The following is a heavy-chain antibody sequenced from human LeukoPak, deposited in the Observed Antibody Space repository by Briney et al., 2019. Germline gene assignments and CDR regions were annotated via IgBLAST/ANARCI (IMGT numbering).Heavy chain of an antibody. V-gene: IGHV3-23*01. J-gene: IGHJ4*02. CDR2: ISGSGGST. Sequence: GGSLRLSCAASGFTFSSYAMSWVRQAPGKGLEWVSAISGSGGSTYYADSVKGRFTISRDNSKNTLYLQMNSLRAEDTAVYYCAKPGRYYDSSGYYPFDYWGQGTPVTASS. CDR3: AKPGRYYDSSGYYPFDY. D-gene: IGHD3-22*01. CDR1: GFTFSSYA.